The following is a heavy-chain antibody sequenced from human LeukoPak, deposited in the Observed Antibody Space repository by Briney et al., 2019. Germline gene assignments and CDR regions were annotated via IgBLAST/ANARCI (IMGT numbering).Heavy chain of an antibody. CDR1: GNYW. J-gene: IGHJ4*02. V-gene: IGHV3-74*01. Sequence: GGSLRLSCAASGNYWIHWVRQAPGKGLVWVSHINSDGSWTGYADSVKGRFTISKDNAKNTVYLQMNNLRAEDTAVYYCVSFYETYWGRGTLVTVSS. CDR2: INSDGSWT. D-gene: IGHD2-2*01. CDR3: VSFYETY.